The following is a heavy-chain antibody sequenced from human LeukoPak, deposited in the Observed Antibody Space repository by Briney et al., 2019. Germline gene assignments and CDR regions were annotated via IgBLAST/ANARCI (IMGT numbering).Heavy chain of an antibody. CDR3: ARVNWYFDL. J-gene: IGHJ2*01. V-gene: IGHV4-30-4*08. CDR2: IYNSGTT. Sequence: SETLSLTCTVSGDSISTTDYYWSWVRQPPGKGLEWIGYIYNSGTTYYNPSLKSRVTVSVDTSKNRFSLKLSSVTPADTAVYYCARVNWYFDLWGRGTLVTVSS. CDR1: GDSISTTDYY.